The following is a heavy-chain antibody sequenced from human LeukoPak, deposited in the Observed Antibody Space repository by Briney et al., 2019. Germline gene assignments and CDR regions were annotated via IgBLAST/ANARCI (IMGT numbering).Heavy chain of an antibody. CDR2: INPNSGGT. D-gene: IGHD2-2*02. CDR3: ARAVVVVPAAIYYDSSGYLFDY. J-gene: IGHJ4*02. V-gene: IGHV1-2*02. CDR1: GYTFTGYY. Sequence: GASVKVSCKASGYTFTGYYMHWVRQAPGQGLEWMGWINPNSGGTNYAQKFQGRVTMTRDTSISTAYMELGRLRSDDTAVYYCARAVVVVPAAIYYDSSGYLFDYWGQGTLVTVSS.